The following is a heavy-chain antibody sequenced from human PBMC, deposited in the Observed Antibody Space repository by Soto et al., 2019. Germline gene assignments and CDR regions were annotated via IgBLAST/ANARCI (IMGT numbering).Heavy chain of an antibody. CDR2: INHSGST. Sequence: SGTLSITCAVYGGSFSGYYWSWIRQPPGKGLEGIGEINHSGSTNYNPSLKSRVTISVDTSKNQFSLKLSSVTAADTAVYYCARGSIGITMVRGVINNYYYYYGMDVWGQGTTVTVSS. CDR3: ARGSIGITMVRGVINNYYYYYGMDV. CDR1: GGSFSGYY. J-gene: IGHJ6*02. V-gene: IGHV4-34*01. D-gene: IGHD3-10*01.